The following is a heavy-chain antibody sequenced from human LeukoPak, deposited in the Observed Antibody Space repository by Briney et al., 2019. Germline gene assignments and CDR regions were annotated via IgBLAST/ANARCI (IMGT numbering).Heavy chain of an antibody. CDR1: GDIVSSNSAA. J-gene: IGHJ4*02. CDR3: ARDIGYSSGCYLFDY. V-gene: IGHV6-1*01. D-gene: IGHD6-19*01. Sequence: SHTLSLTCGLCGDIVSSNSAAWNWIRQAPSRGVEWLVRTYYRCEWYHDYAGSVKIRITINPDTTTNQFSLQLNSVTPEGTAVYYCARDIGYSSGCYLFDYWGQGTLVTVSS. CDR2: TYYRCEWYH.